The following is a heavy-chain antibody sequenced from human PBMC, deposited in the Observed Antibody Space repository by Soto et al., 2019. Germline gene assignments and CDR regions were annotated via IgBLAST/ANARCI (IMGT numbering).Heavy chain of an antibody. CDR2: TSYDGNNE. CDR3: AKDKGVFNWATSYFDY. Sequence: LRLSCAASGFTFSSYAMHWVRQAPGKGLEWVALTSYDGNNEYYTDSVKGRFTISRDNSKNTLFLQMNSPRPEDTAVYYCAKDKGVFNWATSYFDYWGQGALVTVSS. D-gene: IGHD1-1*01. J-gene: IGHJ4*02. V-gene: IGHV3-30*18. CDR1: GFTFSSYA.